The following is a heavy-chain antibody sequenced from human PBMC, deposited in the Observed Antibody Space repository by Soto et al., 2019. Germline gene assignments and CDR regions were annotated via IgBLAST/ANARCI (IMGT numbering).Heavy chain of an antibody. Sequence: EVQLLESGGGLVQPGGSLRLSCAASGFIFGGRTMSWVRQAPGRGLEGVSAISGSGGSTYYADSVKGRFTISRDNSKNTLYLQMDSLRAEDTAIYYCAQVIAYWGQGTLVTVSS. CDR2: ISGSGGST. J-gene: IGHJ4*02. V-gene: IGHV3-23*01. CDR3: AQVIAY. CDR1: GFIFGGRT.